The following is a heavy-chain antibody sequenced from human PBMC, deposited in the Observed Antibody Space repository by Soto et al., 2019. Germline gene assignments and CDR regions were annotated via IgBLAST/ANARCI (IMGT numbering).Heavy chain of an antibody. CDR2: ISGSGGST. Sequence: PGGSLRLSCAASGFTFSSYAMSWVRQAPGKGLEWVSAISGSGGSTYYADSVKGRFTISRDNSKNTLYLQMNSLRAEDTAVYYCAKDPNWNDVFQRGLQPNYFDYWGQGTLVTVSS. CDR1: GFTFSSYA. V-gene: IGHV3-23*01. D-gene: IGHD1-20*01. CDR3: AKDPNWNDVFQRGLQPNYFDY. J-gene: IGHJ4*02.